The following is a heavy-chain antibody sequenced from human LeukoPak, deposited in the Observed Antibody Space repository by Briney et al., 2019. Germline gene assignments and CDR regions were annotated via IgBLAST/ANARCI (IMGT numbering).Heavy chain of an antibody. Sequence: ASVKVSSKASGYTFTSYYMHWVRQAPGQGLEWMGIINPSGGSKSYAQKFQGGVTMTRDTSTSTVYMELSSLRSEDTAVYYCARTYCSSTSCYEPYYFDYWGQGTLVTVSS. CDR2: INPSGGSK. V-gene: IGHV1-46*01. D-gene: IGHD2-2*01. CDR3: ARTYCSSTSCYEPYYFDY. CDR1: GYTFTSYY. J-gene: IGHJ4*02.